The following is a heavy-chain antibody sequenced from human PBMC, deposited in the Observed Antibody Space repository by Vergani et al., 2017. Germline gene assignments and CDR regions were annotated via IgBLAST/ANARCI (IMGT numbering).Heavy chain of an antibody. CDR1: GGTFSSYT. Sequence: QVQLVQSGAEVKKPGSSVKVSCKASGGTFSSYTISWVRQAPGQGLEWMGRIIPILGIANYAQKFQGRVTITADKSTSTAYMELSSLRSEDTAVYYCARGDWWYGKKYFQHWGQGTLVTVSS. J-gene: IGHJ1*01. CDR3: ARGDWWYGKKYFQH. CDR2: IIPILGIA. V-gene: IGHV1-69*02. D-gene: IGHD2-15*01.